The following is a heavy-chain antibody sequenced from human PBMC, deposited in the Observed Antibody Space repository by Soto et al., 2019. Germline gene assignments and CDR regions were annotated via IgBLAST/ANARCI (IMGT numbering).Heavy chain of an antibody. Sequence: SVKVSCKASGGTFSSYAISWVRQAPGQGLEWMGGIIPIFGTANYAQKFQGRVTITADESTSTAYMELRSLRSEDTAVYYCAREPIIAAHPRSALYHFEYLRQAHLVTVST. V-gene: IGHV1-69*13. J-gene: IGHJ4*02. CDR3: AREPIIAAHPRSALYHFEY. CDR1: GGTFSSYA. D-gene: IGHD6-6*01. CDR2: IIPIFGTA.